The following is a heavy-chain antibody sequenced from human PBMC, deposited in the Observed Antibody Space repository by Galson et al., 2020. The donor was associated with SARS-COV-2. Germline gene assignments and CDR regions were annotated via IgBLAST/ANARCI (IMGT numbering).Heavy chain of an antibody. CDR2: IHYSGHT. J-gene: IGHJ2*01. V-gene: IGHV4-34*01. CDR1: GGSFSGYY. CDR3: ARLNRNGRKWLGGWYFEL. Sequence: SETLSLTCAVYGGSFSGYYWSWIRQPPGKGLEWIASIHYSGHTYYNPSLESRVTMSVDTSRNDFSLKLTTVTAADTAVYFCARLNRNGRKWLGGWYFELWGRGTQVTVPS. D-gene: IGHD3-10*01.